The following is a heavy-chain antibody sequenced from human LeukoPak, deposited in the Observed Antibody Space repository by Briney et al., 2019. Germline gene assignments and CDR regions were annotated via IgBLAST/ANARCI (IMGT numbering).Heavy chain of an antibody. CDR3: AKDFLTGPYGDYDGPFDY. CDR2: ISWNSGSI. D-gene: IGHD4-17*01. J-gene: IGHJ4*02. Sequence: PGRSLRLSCAASGFTFDDYAMHWVRQAPGKGLEWVSGISWNSGSIGYADSVKGRFTISRDNAKNSLYLQMNSLRAEDTALYYCAKDFLTGPYGDYDGPFDYWGQETLVTVSS. CDR1: GFTFDDYA. V-gene: IGHV3-9*01.